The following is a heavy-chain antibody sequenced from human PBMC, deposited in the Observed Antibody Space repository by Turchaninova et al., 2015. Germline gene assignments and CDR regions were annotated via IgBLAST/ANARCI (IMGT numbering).Heavy chain of an antibody. CDR2: ISGTGAGT. CDR3: AKVTHYDFWSGSDWFDP. D-gene: IGHD3-3*01. J-gene: IGHJ5*02. Sequence: EVQLLESGGGFVQPGGSLRLSCAASGFAFSGSAMSWVRQPPGKGLEWVSAISGTGAGTYYADSVKGRLTISEDNSRNTLYLQMNTLSAEDTAVYYCAKVTHYDFWSGSDWFDPWGQGILVTVSS. CDR1: GFAFSGSA. V-gene: IGHV3-23*01.